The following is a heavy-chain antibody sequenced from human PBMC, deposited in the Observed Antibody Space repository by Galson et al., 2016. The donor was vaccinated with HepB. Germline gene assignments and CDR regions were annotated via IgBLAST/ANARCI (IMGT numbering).Heavy chain of an antibody. V-gene: IGHV3-11*01. D-gene: IGHD1-26*01. CDR2: ITSSGSTI. CDR3: ARAQGWELPNY. J-gene: IGHJ4*02. CDR1: GFTFSDYY. Sequence: LRLSCAGSGFTFSDYYMSWIRQAPGKGLEWVSYITSSGSTIHYADSVKGRFTISRDNAKTSLYLQMNSLRAEDTAVYYCARAQGWELPNYWGQGTLVTVSS.